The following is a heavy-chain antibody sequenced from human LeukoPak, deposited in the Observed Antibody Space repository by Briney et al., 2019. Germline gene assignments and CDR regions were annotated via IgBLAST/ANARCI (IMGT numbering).Heavy chain of an antibody. CDR1: GFSVTDIY. D-gene: IGHD2-15*01. V-gene: IGHV3-66*02. J-gene: IGHJ4*02. Sequence: PGGSLRLSCAASGFSVTDIYMTWVRQAPGKGLEWVAIIFTDGRSYYGDSVKGRFTISRDGSRNTLYLQLNSLRVEDTATYYCARGECTGGSCPEHWGRGTLVTVSS. CDR2: IFTDGRS. CDR3: ARGECTGGSCPEH.